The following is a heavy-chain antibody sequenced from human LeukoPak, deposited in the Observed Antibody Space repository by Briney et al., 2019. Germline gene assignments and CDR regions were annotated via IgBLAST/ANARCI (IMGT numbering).Heavy chain of an antibody. V-gene: IGHV4-38-2*02. Sequence: PSETLSLTCTVSGYSISSGYYWSWIRQPPGKGLEWIGEINHSGSTNYNPSLKSRVTISVDTSKNQFSLKLSSVTAADTAVYYCARQQTTRYCSSTSCYRGVYYYYYMDVWGKGTTVTISS. CDR3: ARQQTTRYCSSTSCYRGVYYYYYMDV. CDR2: INHSGST. CDR1: GYSISSGYY. D-gene: IGHD2-2*01. J-gene: IGHJ6*03.